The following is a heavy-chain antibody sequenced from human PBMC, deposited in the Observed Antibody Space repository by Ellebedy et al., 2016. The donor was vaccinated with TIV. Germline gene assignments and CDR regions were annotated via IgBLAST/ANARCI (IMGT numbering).Heavy chain of an antibody. CDR1: GYTFTGYY. CDR3: ARDRRGASGYNWNYSPSYGMDV. CDR2: INPNSGGT. Sequence: ASVKVSXXASGYTFTGYYMHWVRQAPGQGLEWMGWINPNSGGTNYAQKFQGRVTMTRDTSISTAYMELSRLRSDDTAVYYCARDRRGASGYNWNYSPSYGMDVWGQGTTVTVSS. D-gene: IGHD1-7*01. J-gene: IGHJ6*02. V-gene: IGHV1-2*02.